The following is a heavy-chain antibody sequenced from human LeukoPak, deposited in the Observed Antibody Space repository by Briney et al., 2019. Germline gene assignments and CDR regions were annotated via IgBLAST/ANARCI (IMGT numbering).Heavy chain of an antibody. CDR2: IRYDGSNK. V-gene: IGHV3-30*02. Sequence: PGGSLRLSCATSKFNFNSYGMTWVRQAPGKGLEWVAFIRYDGSNKYYADSVKGRFTISRDNSKNTLYLQMNSLRAEDTAVYYCAKDGAERELHIDYWGQGTLVTVSS. J-gene: IGHJ4*02. CDR3: AKDGAERELHIDY. D-gene: IGHD1-26*01. CDR1: KFNFNSYG.